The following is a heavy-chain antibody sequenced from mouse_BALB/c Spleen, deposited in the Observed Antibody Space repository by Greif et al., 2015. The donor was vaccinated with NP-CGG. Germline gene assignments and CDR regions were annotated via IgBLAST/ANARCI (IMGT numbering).Heavy chain of an antibody. CDR2: ISSGGSYT. V-gene: IGHV5-9-3*01. D-gene: IGHD1-1*01. Sequence: EVQGVESGGGLVKPGGSLKLSRAASGFTFSSYAMSWVRQTPEKRLEWVAAISSGGSYTYYPDSVKGRFTISRDNAKNTLYLQMSSLRSEDTAMYYCARQEAGSSPWFAYWGQGTLVTVSA. J-gene: IGHJ3*01. CDR3: ARQEAGSSPWFAY. CDR1: GFTFSSYA.